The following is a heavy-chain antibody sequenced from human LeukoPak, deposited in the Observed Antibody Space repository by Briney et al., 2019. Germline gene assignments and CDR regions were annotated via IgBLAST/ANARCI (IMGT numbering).Heavy chain of an antibody. CDR2: INHSGST. D-gene: IGHD1-20*01. V-gene: IGHV4-34*01. Sequence: SETLSLTCAVYGGSFSGYYWSWIRQPPGKGLEWIGEINHSGSTNYNPSLTSRVTISVDTSKNQFSLKLSSVTAADTAVYYCARPPYNTYGMDVWGQGTTVTVSS. CDR3: ARPPYNTYGMDV. CDR1: GGSFSGYY. J-gene: IGHJ6*02.